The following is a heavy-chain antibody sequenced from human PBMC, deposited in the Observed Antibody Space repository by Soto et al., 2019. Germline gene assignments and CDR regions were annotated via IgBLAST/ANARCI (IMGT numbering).Heavy chain of an antibody. CDR1: GFTFSSYA. J-gene: IGHJ6*02. CDR3: ARDEYYYDSSGYYYDGLMGMDV. CDR2: ISYDGSNK. D-gene: IGHD3-22*01. Sequence: QVQLVESGGGVVQPGRSLRLSCAASGFTFSSYAMHWVRQAPGKGLEWVAVISYDGSNKYYADSVKGRFTISRDNSKNTLYLQMNSLRAEDTAVYYCARDEYYYDSSGYYYDGLMGMDVWGQGTTVTVSS. V-gene: IGHV3-30-3*01.